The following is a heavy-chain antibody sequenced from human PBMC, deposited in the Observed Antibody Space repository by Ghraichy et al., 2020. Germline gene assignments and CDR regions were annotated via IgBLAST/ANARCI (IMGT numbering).Heavy chain of an antibody. CDR1: SQPQELR. CDR2: IGTEGET. Sequence: GSLTLLCSLWSQPQELRHILGPPSHRKGLEWVSAIGTEGETEYAGSVKGRFTISRENAKNSVYLQMKSLRVGDTAVYYCARGGMDVWGQGTTVIVSS. J-gene: IGHJ6*02. CDR3: ARGGMDV. V-gene: IGHV3-13*01.